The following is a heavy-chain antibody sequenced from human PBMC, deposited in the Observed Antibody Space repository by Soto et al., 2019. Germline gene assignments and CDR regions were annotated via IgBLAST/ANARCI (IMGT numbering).Heavy chain of an antibody. CDR3: ARNEAAYYYYYGMDV. CDR1: GYSFTSYW. D-gene: IGHD6-13*01. V-gene: IGHV5-51*01. J-gene: IGHJ6*02. Sequence: SLKISCKGSGYSFTSYWIGWVRQMPGKGLEWMGIIYPGDSDTRYSPSFQGQVTISADKSISTAYLQWSSLKASDTAMYYCARNEAAYYYYYGMDVWGQGTTVTVSS. CDR2: IYPGDSDT.